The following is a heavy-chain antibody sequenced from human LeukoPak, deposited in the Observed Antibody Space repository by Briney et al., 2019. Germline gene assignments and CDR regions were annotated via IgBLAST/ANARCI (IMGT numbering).Heavy chain of an antibody. V-gene: IGHV1-2*02. D-gene: IGHD3-16*01. CDR2: INPNSGGT. J-gene: IGHJ6*03. CDR1: GYTFTGYY. CDR3: ARGPRFDADYYYYYMDV. Sequence: ASVKVSCKASGYTFTGYYMHWVRQAPGQGLEWMGWINPNSGGTNYAQKFQGRVTMTRDTSISTIYMELSRLRSDDTAVYYCARGPRFDADYYYYYMDVWGKGTTVTVSS.